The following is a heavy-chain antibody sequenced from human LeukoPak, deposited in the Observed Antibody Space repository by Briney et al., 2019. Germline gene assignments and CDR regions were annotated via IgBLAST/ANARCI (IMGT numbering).Heavy chain of an antibody. J-gene: IGHJ4*02. CDR2: ISTSGTT. CDR1: GGSLSSNH. D-gene: IGHD2-21*02. V-gene: IGHV4-4*07. Sequence: PSETLSLTCTVSGGSLSSNHWSWIREPAGKGLEWIGRISTSGTTNYNPSVSSRVTISKDTSNNQVSLKVSSVTAADTAVYYCARSMGTTATAFDYWGQGILVTVSS. CDR3: ARSMGTTATAFDY.